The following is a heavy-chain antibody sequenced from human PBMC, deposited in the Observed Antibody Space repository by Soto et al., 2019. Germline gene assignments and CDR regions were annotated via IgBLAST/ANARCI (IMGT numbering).Heavy chain of an antibody. V-gene: IGHV3-72*01. CDR1: GFTLSDHY. CDR3: AIEYDSSGYYYGPWDY. CDR2: TKNKANSYTT. J-gene: IGHJ4*02. D-gene: IGHD3-22*01. Sequence: EVQLVESGGGLVQPGGSLRLSCAASGFTLSDHYMDWVRQAPGKGLEWVGRTKNKANSYTTEYAASVNGRFTISRDDSKNSLYLSMNSLRTEDTAVYYCAIEYDSSGYYYGPWDYWGQGTLVTVSS.